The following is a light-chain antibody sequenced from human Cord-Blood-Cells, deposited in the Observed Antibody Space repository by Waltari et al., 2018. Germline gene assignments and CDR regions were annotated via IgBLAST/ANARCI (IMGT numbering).Light chain of an antibody. CDR1: RSDVGSYNL. J-gene: IGLJ2*01. Sequence: QSALTQPASVSGSTGQSITISCTGTRSDVGSYNLLSWYQQHPGKAPKLMIYEGSKRPSGVSNRFSGSKSGNTASLTISGLQAEDEADYYCCSYAGSSTVVFGGGTKLTVL. CDR2: EGS. V-gene: IGLV2-23*01. CDR3: CSYAGSSTVV.